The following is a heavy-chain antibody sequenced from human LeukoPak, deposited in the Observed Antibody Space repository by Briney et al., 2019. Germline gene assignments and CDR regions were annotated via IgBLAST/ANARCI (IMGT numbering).Heavy chain of an antibody. V-gene: IGHV4-59*08. CDR1: GGSISSYY. J-gene: IGHJ3*02. Sequence: SETLSLTCTVSGGSISSYYWRWIRQPPGKGLEWIGYIYYSGSTNYNPSLKSRVTISVDTSKNQFSLKLSSVTAADTAVYYCARRPGITIFGVVMDAFDIWGQGTMVTVSS. D-gene: IGHD3-3*01. CDR2: IYYSGST. CDR3: ARRPGITIFGVVMDAFDI.